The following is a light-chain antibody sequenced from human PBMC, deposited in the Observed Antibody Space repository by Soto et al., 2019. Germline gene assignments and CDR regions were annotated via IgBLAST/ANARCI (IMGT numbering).Light chain of an antibody. Sequence: QSVLTEPPSASATPGPGVTISCSGSNSNIGTNTVNWYQQLPGTAPRLLVYTNNQRPSGVPQRFSGSKTGTSASLAIGGLQSEDGADYYCAAWDDSLGAYVFGTGTKVTVL. CDR3: AAWDDSLGAYV. CDR1: NSNIGTNT. J-gene: IGLJ1*01. CDR2: TNN. V-gene: IGLV1-44*01.